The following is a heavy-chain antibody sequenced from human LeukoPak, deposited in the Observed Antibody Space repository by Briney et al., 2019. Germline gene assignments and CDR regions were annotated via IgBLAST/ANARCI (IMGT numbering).Heavy chain of an antibody. Sequence: GGSLRLSCAASGFTFSSYEMNWVRQAPGKRLEWVSYISDSGSSLYYADSVKGRFTISRDNARNSLYLQMNSLRAEDTAVYYCARDLYYFDYWGQGTLVTVSS. V-gene: IGHV3-48*03. CDR1: GFTFSSYE. CDR2: ISDSGSSL. J-gene: IGHJ4*02. CDR3: ARDLYYFDY.